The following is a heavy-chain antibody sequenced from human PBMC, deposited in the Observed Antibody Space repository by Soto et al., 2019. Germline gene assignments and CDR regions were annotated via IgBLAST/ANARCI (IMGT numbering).Heavy chain of an antibody. CDR1: GFTFSSYS. J-gene: IGHJ4*02. V-gene: IGHV3-48*01. D-gene: IGHD3-10*01. CDR3: ARDPEGYMVRGVTDY. CDR2: ISSGSRTI. Sequence: EVQLVESGGGLVQPGGSLRLSCAASGFTFSSYSMNWVRQAPGKGLEWFSYISSGSRTIYYADSVKGRFTISRDNAKNSLYLQMNSLRAEDTAVYYCARDPEGYMVRGVTDYWGQGTLVTVSS.